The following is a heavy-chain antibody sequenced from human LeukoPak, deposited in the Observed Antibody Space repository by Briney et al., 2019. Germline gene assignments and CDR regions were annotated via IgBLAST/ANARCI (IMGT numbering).Heavy chain of an antibody. CDR1: GGSISSYY. J-gene: IGHJ4*02. CDR3: ARASGAFDY. V-gene: IGHV4-59*01. CDR2: IHHSGST. Sequence: PSETLSLTCTVSGGSISSYYWSWIRQPPGKGLEWIGYIHHSGSTNYNPSLKSRVTISVDTSKNQFSLKLSSVTAADTAVYYCARASGAFDYWGQGALVTVSS.